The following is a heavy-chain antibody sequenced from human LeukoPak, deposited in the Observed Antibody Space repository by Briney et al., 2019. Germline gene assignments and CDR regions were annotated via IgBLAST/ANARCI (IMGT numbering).Heavy chain of an antibody. CDR3: ERALGSGSYYNVIYYYYGMDV. D-gene: IGHD3-10*01. CDR2: IGTAGDT. CDR1: GFTFSSYD. Sequence: GGSLRLSCAASGFTFSSYDMHWVRQATGKGLEWVSAIGTAGDTYYPGSVKGRFTISRENAKNSLYLQMNSLRAGDTAVYYCERALGSGSYYNVIYYYYGMDVWGQGTTVTVSS. V-gene: IGHV3-13*04. J-gene: IGHJ6*02.